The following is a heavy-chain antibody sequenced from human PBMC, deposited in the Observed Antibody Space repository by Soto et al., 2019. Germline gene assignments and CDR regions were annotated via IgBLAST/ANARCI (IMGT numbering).Heavy chain of an antibody. CDR2: VSGSGSST. CDR1: GFTFSSYA. J-gene: IGHJ4*02. Sequence: EVQLLESGGGLVQPGGSLRLFCAASGFTFSSYAMSWVRQAPGKGLEWVSGVSGSGSSTYYADSVKGRFTISRDNSKNPLYLQMNSLRVEDTARCCCARTMAAAGTDYWGQGTLVTVSS. D-gene: IGHD6-13*01. CDR3: ARTMAAAGTDY. V-gene: IGHV3-23*01.